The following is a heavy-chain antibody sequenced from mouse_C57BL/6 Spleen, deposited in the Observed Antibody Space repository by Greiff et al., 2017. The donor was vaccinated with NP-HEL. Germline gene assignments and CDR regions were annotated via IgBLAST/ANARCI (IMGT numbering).Heavy chain of an antibody. Sequence: QVQLQQPGAELVKPGASVKLSCKASGYTFTSYWMHWVKQRPGRGLEWIGRIDPNSGGTKYNEKFKSKATLTVDKPSSTAYMQLSSLTSEDSAVYCCARSGESLFYYGSSYGYAMDYWGQGTSVTVSS. CDR3: ARSGESLFYYGSSYGYAMDY. CDR1: GYTFTSYW. J-gene: IGHJ4*01. CDR2: IDPNSGGT. D-gene: IGHD1-1*01. V-gene: IGHV1-72*01.